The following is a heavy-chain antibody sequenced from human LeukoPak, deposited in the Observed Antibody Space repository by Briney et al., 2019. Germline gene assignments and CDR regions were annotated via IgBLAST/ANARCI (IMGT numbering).Heavy chain of an antibody. CDR3: AKEHYYETSALPGEY. CDR2: ISHDGSNK. J-gene: IGHJ4*02. V-gene: IGHV3-30*18. D-gene: IGHD3-22*01. Sequence: GESLRLSCAASGFTFSSYGMHWVRQTPGKGLEWVAVISHDGSNKYYADSVKGRFTISRDNSKNTLYLQMSSLRADDTAVYYCAKEHYYETSALPGEYWGQGTLVTVSP. CDR1: GFTFSSYG.